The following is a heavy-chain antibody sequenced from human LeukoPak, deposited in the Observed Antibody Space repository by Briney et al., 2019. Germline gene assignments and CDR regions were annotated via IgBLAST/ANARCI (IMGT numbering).Heavy chain of an antibody. J-gene: IGHJ4*02. CDR1: GYTFTSYG. CDR3: ARDIYYYDSSGYQTDY. CDR2: ISAYNGNT. V-gene: IGHV1-18*01. Sequence: ASVKVSCKASGYTFTSYGISWVRRAPGQGLEWMGWISAYNGNTNYAQKLQGRVTMTTDTSTSTAYMELRSLRSDDTAVYYCARDIYYYDSSGYQTDYWGQGTLVTVSS. D-gene: IGHD3-22*01.